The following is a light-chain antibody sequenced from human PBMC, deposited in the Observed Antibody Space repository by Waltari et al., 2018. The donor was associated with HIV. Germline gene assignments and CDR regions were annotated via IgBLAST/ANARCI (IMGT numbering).Light chain of an antibody. CDR3: QHYGSSVT. Sequence: ILFTQSPGTLSVSPGGTVPLPCRASLSVSSSSLVWYQQKPGQAPRLLIYGASSRAPGIPDRFSGSGSGTDFTLTISRLDPEDFAVFYCQHYGSSVTFGQGTRLEIK. CDR1: LSVSSSS. J-gene: IGKJ5*01. V-gene: IGKV3-20*01. CDR2: GAS.